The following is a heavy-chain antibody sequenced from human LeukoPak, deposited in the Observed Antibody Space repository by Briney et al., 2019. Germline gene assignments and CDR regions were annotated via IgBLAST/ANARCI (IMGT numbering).Heavy chain of an antibody. CDR2: ISVSGGNT. CDR3: AKGSGYADY. V-gene: IGHV3-23*01. CDR1: GVTFSTDA. J-gene: IGHJ4*02. Sequence: GGSLRLSCAASGVTFSTDAMNWGRQAPGKGLWWVSTISVSGGNTYYAASVKGRFTISRDNSKNTLYLQMNSLRAEDTALYYCAKGSGYADYWGKGTLVTVSS. D-gene: IGHD3-22*01.